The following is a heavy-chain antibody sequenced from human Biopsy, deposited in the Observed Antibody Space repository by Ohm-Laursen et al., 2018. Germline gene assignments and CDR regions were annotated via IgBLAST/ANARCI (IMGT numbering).Heavy chain of an antibody. Sequence: ASVKVSCKSSGYTFNAYYIHWMRQAPGQGLEWMGWINPATGETRYAQRFQGRVTMTRDTSVTTAYMQLSSLASDDTALYYCANPSGGVSTIGFDPWGQGTQVTASS. D-gene: IGHD3-16*01. J-gene: IGHJ5*02. CDR2: INPATGET. V-gene: IGHV1-2*02. CDR3: ANPSGGVSTIGFDP. CDR1: GYTFNAYY.